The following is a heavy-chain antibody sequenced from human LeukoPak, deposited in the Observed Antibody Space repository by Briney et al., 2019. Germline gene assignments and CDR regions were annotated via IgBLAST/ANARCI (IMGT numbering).Heavy chain of an antibody. CDR2: ISIYNGNT. Sequence: SVRVSCKASGYTFTNYGISWVRQAPGQGLEWMGWISIYNGNTDYAQKLRGRVTMTTDTSTSTAYMELRSLRSDDTAVYYCARITYDLWSGYYMPDDPWGQGTLVTVSS. J-gene: IGHJ5*02. CDR1: GYTFTNYG. V-gene: IGHV1-18*01. CDR3: ARITYDLWSGYYMPDDP. D-gene: IGHD3-3*01.